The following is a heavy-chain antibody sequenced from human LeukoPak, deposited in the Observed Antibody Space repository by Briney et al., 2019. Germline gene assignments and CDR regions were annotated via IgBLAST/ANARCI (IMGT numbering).Heavy chain of an antibody. Sequence: PGGSLRLSCAASGFTFSSYATHWVRQAPGKGLEWVAVISYDGSNKYYADSVKGRFTISRDNSKNTLYLQMNSLRAEDTAVYYCAKAFTRWLVLGDCDYWGQGTLVTVSS. CDR2: ISYDGSNK. J-gene: IGHJ4*02. CDR1: GFTFSSYA. CDR3: AKAFTRWLVLGDCDY. D-gene: IGHD6-19*01. V-gene: IGHV3-30*04.